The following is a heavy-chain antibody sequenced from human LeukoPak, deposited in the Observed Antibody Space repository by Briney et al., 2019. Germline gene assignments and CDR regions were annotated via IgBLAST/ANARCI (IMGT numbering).Heavy chain of an antibody. CDR3: ARNRSSWSFAD. V-gene: IGHV4-59*01. J-gene: IGHJ4*02. D-gene: IGHD6-13*01. CDR2: IYYSGST. CDR1: GGSISSYY. Sequence: SETLSLTCTVSGGSISSYYWTWIRQPPGKGLEWLGYIYYSGSTNYNPSLKSRVTISLDTSKNQFSLRLTSVTAADTAVYYCARNRSSWSFADWGQGTLVTVSS.